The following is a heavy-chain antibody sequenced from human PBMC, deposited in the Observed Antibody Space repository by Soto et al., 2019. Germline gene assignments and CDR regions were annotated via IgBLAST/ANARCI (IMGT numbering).Heavy chain of an antibody. D-gene: IGHD2-8*01. V-gene: IGHV3-11*01. Sequence: GGSLRLSCAASGFSFSAHYMSWIRQAPGKGLEWVSYISFNGDVTRYSDSVEGRFTVSRDNAKKSLYLQMNSLRVEDTAVYYCARENGHPGHNYDMDVWGQGTTVTVSX. CDR2: ISFNGDVT. CDR3: ARENGHPGHNYDMDV. J-gene: IGHJ6*02. CDR1: GFSFSAHY.